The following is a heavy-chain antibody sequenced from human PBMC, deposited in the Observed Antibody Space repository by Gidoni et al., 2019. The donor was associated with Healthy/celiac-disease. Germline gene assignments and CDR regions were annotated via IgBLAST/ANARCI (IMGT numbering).Heavy chain of an antibody. J-gene: IGHJ4*02. CDR3: ARNRDCSSTSCYLTSYYFDY. D-gene: IGHD2-2*01. CDR2: IYYSGST. Sequence: QLQLQESGPGLVKPSETLSLTCTVSGGSISSSSYYWGWIRQPPGKGLEWIGSIYYSGSTYYNPSLKSRVTISVDTSKNQFSLKLSSVTAADTAVYYCARNRDCSSTSCYLTSYYFDYWGQGTLVTVSS. CDR1: GGSISSSSYY. V-gene: IGHV4-39*01.